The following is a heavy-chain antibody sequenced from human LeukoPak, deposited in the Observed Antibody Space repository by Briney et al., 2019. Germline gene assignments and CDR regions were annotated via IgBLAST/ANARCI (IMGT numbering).Heavy chain of an antibody. CDR3: ARWPSSGWSYFDY. V-gene: IGHV4-59*01. J-gene: IGHJ4*02. D-gene: IGHD6-19*01. CDR2: IYYRGST. CDR1: GGSISSYY. Sequence: SETLSLTCTVSGGSISSYYWSWIRQPPGKGLEWIGYIYYRGSTNYSPSLKSRVTMSLDTSKNQFSLKLSPVTAADTAVYYCARWPSSGWSYFDYWGQGSLVTVSS.